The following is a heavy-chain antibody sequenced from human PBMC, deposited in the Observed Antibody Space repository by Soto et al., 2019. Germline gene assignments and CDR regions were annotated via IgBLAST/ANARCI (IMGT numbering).Heavy chain of an antibody. CDR3: ARPSGSYGDYAWALKY. J-gene: IGHJ4*02. CDR1: GYTFTGYS. V-gene: IGHV1-18*01. D-gene: IGHD4-17*01. CDR2: ISAYSGDT. Sequence: QVQLVQSGAEVKKPGASVKVSCKASGYTFTGYSVGWVRQAPGQGLEWMGWISAYSGDTYYAQRFQARPTMTTDASTSTASMELTSLRSDETGVYYCARPSGSYGDYAWALKYWGQGTLVTVSS.